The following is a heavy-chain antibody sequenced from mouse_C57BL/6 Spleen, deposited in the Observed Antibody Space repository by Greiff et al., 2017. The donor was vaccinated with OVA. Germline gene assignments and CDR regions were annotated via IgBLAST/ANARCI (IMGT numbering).Heavy chain of an antibody. CDR1: GFTFSDYY. J-gene: IGHJ3*01. CDR2: INYDGSST. Sequence: EVKLMESEGGLVQPGSSMKLSCTASGFTFSDYYMAWVRQVPEKGLEWVANINYDGSSTYYLDSLKSRFIISRDNAKNILYLQMSSLKSEDTATYYCARVGLGWFAYWGQGTLVTVSA. D-gene: IGHD4-1*01. V-gene: IGHV5-16*01. CDR3: ARVGLGWFAY.